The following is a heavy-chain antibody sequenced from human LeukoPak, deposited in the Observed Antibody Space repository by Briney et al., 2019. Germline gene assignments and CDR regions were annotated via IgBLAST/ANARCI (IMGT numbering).Heavy chain of an antibody. CDR1: GFTFGEYA. CDR3: TRSVAGTWYYFDY. D-gene: IGHD6-19*01. J-gene: IGHJ4*02. V-gene: IGHV3-49*04. CDR2: IRTETYGGTT. Sequence: GGSLRLSCIASGFTFGEYAMNWVRQAPGKGLEWVGFIRTETYGGTTEYAASVKGRFTISRDDSKSIAYLKMNSLKTEDTAVYYCTRSVAGTWYYFDYWGQGTLVTVSS.